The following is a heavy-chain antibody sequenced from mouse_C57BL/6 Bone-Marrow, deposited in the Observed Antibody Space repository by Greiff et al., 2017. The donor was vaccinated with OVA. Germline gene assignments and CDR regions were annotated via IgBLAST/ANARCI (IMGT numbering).Heavy chain of an antibody. V-gene: IGHV3-3*01. D-gene: IGHD2-4*01. J-gene: IGHJ4*01. Sequence: EVMLVESGPSLVRPSQTLSLTCTVTGFSINSDCYWIWIRQFPGNKLEYIGYTFYSGITYYNPSLESRTYITRDTSKNQFSLKLSSVTTEDTATYYCARGLYYDYDEYYYAMDYWGQGTSVTVSS. CDR1: GFSINSDCY. CDR2: TFYSGIT. CDR3: ARGLYYDYDEYYYAMDY.